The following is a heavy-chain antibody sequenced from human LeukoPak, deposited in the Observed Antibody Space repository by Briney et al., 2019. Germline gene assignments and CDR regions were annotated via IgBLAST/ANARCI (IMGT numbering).Heavy chain of an antibody. CDR3: AKLGREGALAWFDN. CDR1: GGSISNGGYY. D-gene: IGHD1-26*01. Sequence: HPSETLSLTCTVSGGSISNGGYYWSWVRQAPGKGLEWVSVMSGSGGSTYYADSVKGRFTISRDNSKNTLYLQMNSLRAEDTAVYYCAKLGREGALAWFDNWGQGTLVTVSS. V-gene: IGHV3-23*01. CDR2: MSGSGGST. J-gene: IGHJ4*02.